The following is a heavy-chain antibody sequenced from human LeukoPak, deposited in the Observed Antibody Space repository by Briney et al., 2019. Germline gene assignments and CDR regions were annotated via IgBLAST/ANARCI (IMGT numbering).Heavy chain of an antibody. Sequence: PGGSLRLSCAASGFSFSNRWMSWVRQPPGKGLEWVGRIKSKTNGETTDYAAPVKGRFSISRDDSKNILYLQMNSLKAEDTAVYYCTTDPYPGYSYDPCFDNWERGILVAFSS. CDR2: IKSKTNGETT. J-gene: IGHJ4*02. D-gene: IGHD5-18*01. CDR3: TTDPYPGYSYDPCFDN. V-gene: IGHV3-15*01. CDR1: GFSFSNRW.